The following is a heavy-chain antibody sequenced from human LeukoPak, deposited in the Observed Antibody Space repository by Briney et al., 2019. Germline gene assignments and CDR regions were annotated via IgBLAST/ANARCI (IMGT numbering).Heavy chain of an antibody. Sequence: GGSLRLSCAASGFTFDDYAMHWVRQAPGKGLEWVSLISWDGGSTYYADSVKGRFTISRDNSKNTLYLQMNSLRAEDTAVYYCAKDDGSYSGMDVWGQGTTVTVSS. CDR2: ISWDGGST. D-gene: IGHD1-26*01. V-gene: IGHV3-43D*03. J-gene: IGHJ6*02. CDR1: GFTFDDYA. CDR3: AKDDGSYSGMDV.